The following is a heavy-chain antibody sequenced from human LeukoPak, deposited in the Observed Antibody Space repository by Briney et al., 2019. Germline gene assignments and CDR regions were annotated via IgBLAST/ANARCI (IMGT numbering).Heavy chain of an antibody. CDR1: GYTFTSYG. V-gene: IGHV1-18*01. D-gene: IGHD3-3*01. CDR2: ISAYNGNT. CDR3: ARGGDFWSGDDGVGFDP. J-gene: IGHJ5*02. Sequence: ASVKVSCKASGYTFTSYGISWVRQAPGQGLEWVGWISAYNGNTNYAQKLQGRVTMTTDTSTSTAYMELRSLRSDDTAVYYCARGGDFWSGDDGVGFDPWGQGTLVTVSS.